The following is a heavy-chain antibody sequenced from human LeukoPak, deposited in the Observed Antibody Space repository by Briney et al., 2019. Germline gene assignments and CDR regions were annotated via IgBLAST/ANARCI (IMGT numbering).Heavy chain of an antibody. CDR2: ISWNSGSI. V-gene: IGHV3-9*01. CDR3: AKAYDILTGYYNAWGVDY. Sequence: GGSLRLSCAASGFAFDDYAMHWVRQAPGKGLEWVSGISWNSGSIGYADSVKGRFTISRDNAKNSLYLQMNSLRAEDTALYYCAKAYDILTGYYNAWGVDYWGQGTLVTVSS. D-gene: IGHD3-9*01. J-gene: IGHJ4*02. CDR1: GFAFDDYA.